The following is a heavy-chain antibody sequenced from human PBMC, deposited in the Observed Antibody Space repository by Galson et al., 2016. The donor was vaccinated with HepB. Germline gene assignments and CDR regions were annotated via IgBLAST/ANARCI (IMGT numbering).Heavy chain of an antibody. D-gene: IGHD2-15*01. V-gene: IGHV4-4*02. CDR2: IYHSASA. Sequence: SETLSLTCTVSGGSISSSNGWSWVRQPPGKGLEWIGEIYHSASANYNPSLESRVTLSLDWSKNQFSLNVTSVTAADTAVCYCARVAVGAAELDYWGQGTLVTVSS. CDR3: ARVAVGAAELDY. J-gene: IGHJ4*02. CDR1: GGSISSSNG.